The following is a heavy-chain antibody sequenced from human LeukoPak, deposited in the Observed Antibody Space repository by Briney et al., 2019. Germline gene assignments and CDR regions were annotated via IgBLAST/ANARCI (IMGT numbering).Heavy chain of an antibody. D-gene: IGHD5-12*01. CDR1: GYTFTGYY. CDR3: ARNSRVASTSGLNY. J-gene: IGHJ4*02. Sequence: EASVKVSCKASGYTFTGYYMHWVRQAPGQGLEWMGWINPNSGGTNYAQKFQGWVTMTRDTSISTAYMELSSLRSDDTAFYYCARNSRVASTSGLNYWGQGTLVTVSS. V-gene: IGHV1-2*04. CDR2: INPNSGGT.